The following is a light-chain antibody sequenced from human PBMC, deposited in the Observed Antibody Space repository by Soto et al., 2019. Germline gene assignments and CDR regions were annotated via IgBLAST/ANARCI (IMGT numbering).Light chain of an antibody. V-gene: IGKV3-15*01. CDR3: QQYNNWPFT. J-gene: IGKJ5*01. CDR1: QGVTTN. CDR2: DVS. Sequence: EIVMTQSPATLSVSPGERATLSCRAGQGVTTNFAWYQQKPGQSPRLLIYDVSIRATGVPARFSGSGSETDFTLTISSLQSEDSAIYYCQQYNNWPFTCGQGTRVEI.